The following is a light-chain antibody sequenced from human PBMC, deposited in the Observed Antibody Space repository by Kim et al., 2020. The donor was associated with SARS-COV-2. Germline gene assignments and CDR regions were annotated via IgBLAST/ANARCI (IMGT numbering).Light chain of an antibody. CDR1: SSDVGGYNF. CDR2: DVS. Sequence: GQSITISCTGTSSDVGGYNFVSWYQQHPGKAPKLMIYDVSNRPSGVSNRFSGSKSDNTASLIISGLQAEDEADYYCSSYTSSHTVVFGGGIQLTVL. CDR3: SSYTSSHTVV. V-gene: IGLV2-14*04. J-gene: IGLJ2*01.